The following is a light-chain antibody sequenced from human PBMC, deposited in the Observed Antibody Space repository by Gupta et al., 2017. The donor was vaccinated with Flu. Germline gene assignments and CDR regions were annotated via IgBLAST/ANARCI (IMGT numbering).Light chain of an antibody. V-gene: IGKV3-11*01. Sequence: RGTLSVSPGETATLSCRASQSVYSNLAWHQQKAGQAPRLLIYDASKRATDTPARFSGSGSGTDYTLTITSLEPEDAGVYYCQQRENWPDTFGQGTKLEIK. J-gene: IGKJ2*01. CDR2: DAS. CDR1: QSVYSN. CDR3: QQRENWPDT.